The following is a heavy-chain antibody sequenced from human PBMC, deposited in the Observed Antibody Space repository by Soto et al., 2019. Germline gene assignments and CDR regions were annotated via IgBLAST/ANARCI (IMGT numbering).Heavy chain of an antibody. Sequence: QVQLQESGPGLVKPSETLSLTCTVSGGSISGYYWSWIRQPPGKGLEWIGYISYSGSTNYNPSFNSRVTLSVVTAKNQCSEILSSVTAADTAVYYCASRGSGWYTDYWGQGTLVTVSS. V-gene: IGHV4-59*08. CDR3: ASRGSGWYTDY. CDR2: ISYSGST. J-gene: IGHJ4*02. D-gene: IGHD6-19*01. CDR1: GGSISGYY.